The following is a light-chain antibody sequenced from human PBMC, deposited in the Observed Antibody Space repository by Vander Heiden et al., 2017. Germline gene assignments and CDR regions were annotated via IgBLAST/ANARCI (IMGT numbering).Light chain of an antibody. Sequence: DIPTTQSPSSLSASVGDRVTITCRASQSISSYLNWYQQKPGKAPNLLIYAASSFQSGVPSRFSGSGSGTDFTLTISSLQPEDFATYSCQQTYSSPYTFGQGTKLEIK. CDR1: QSISSY. CDR3: QQTYSSPYT. CDR2: AAS. J-gene: IGKJ2*01. V-gene: IGKV1-39*01.